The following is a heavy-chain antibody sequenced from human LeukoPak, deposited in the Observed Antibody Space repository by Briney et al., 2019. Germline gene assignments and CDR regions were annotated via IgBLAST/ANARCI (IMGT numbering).Heavy chain of an antibody. CDR2: ISYDGSNK. CDR1: GFTFSNYG. D-gene: IGHD2-15*01. V-gene: IGHV3-30*03. J-gene: IGHJ6*02. CDR3: AREGYCSGGSCYPEGYGMDV. Sequence: PGGSLRLSCAASGFTFSNYGIYWVRQAPGKGLEWVAVISYDGSNKYYADSVKGRFTISRDVSKNTLYLQMNSLRAEDTAVYYCAREGYCSGGSCYPEGYGMDVWGQGTTVTVSS.